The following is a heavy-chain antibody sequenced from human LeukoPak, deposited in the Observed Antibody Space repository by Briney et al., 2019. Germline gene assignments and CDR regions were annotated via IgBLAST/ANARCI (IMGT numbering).Heavy chain of an antibody. CDR2: INHSGST. CDR3: ARRRGGYYDSSGYYFDY. V-gene: IGHV4-34*01. Sequence: KSSETLSLTCAVYGGSFSGYYWSWIRQPPGKGLEWIGEINHSGSTNYNPSLKSRVTISVDTSKNQFSLKLSSVTAADTAVYYCARRRGGYYDSSGYYFDYWGQGTLVTVSS. D-gene: IGHD3-22*01. J-gene: IGHJ4*02. CDR1: GGSFSGYY.